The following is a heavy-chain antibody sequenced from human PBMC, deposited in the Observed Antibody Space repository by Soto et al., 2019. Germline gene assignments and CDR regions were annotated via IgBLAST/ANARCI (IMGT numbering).Heavy chain of an antibody. Sequence: QVQLVESGGGVVQPGRSLRLSCAASGFTFSSYAMHWVRQAPGKGLEWVAVISYDGSNKYYADSVKGRFTISRDNSKNTLYLQMNSLRAEDTAVYYGARANRHYYYYGMDVWGQGTTVTVSS. V-gene: IGHV3-30-3*01. D-gene: IGHD7-27*01. CDR1: GFTFSSYA. CDR3: ARANRHYYYYGMDV. J-gene: IGHJ6*02. CDR2: ISYDGSNK.